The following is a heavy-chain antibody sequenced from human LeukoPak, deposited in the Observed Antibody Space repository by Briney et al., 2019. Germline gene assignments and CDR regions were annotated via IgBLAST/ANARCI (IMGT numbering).Heavy chain of an antibody. V-gene: IGHV4-30-2*01. J-gene: IGHJ4*02. CDR3: ARARPIAGSYPNKPTHFDY. CDR2: IYHSGST. D-gene: IGHD3-10*01. Sequence: SQTLSLTCAVSGGSISSGGYSWGWIRQPPGTGLEWIGYIYHSGSTYYNPSLKSRVTISVDRSKNQFSLKLSSVTAADTAVYYCARARPIAGSYPNKPTHFDYWGQGTLVTVSS. CDR1: GGSISSGGYS.